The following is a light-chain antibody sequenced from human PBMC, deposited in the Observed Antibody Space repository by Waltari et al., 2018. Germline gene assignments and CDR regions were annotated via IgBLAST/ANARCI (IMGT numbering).Light chain of an antibody. J-gene: IGKJ4*01. CDR2: GAT. Sequence: EIVLTQSPATLSVSPGERASLSCRASHTISTNLAWYQQKPGQAPRLLMYGATTRATGIPARFSGSGSGTEFTLTISSLQSEDFGVYYCQQYHNWPLTFGGGTKVEI. V-gene: IGKV3-15*01. CDR1: HTISTN. CDR3: QQYHNWPLT.